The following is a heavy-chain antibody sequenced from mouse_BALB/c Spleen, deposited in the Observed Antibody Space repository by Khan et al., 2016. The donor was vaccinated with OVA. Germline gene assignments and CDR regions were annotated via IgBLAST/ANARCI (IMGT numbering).Heavy chain of an antibody. Sequence: QVQLKQSGPGLVAPSQSLSITCTVSGFSLTSYGVHWVRQPPGKGLEWLGVIWTGGSTNYNSALMSRMSISKDNSKSQVFLKMNSLQNDDTAMYFCAWYYGNYWWYFDVWGAGTTVTVSS. D-gene: IGHD2-1*01. V-gene: IGHV2-9*02. CDR1: GFSLTSYG. J-gene: IGHJ1*01. CDR3: AWYYGNYWWYFDV. CDR2: IWTGGST.